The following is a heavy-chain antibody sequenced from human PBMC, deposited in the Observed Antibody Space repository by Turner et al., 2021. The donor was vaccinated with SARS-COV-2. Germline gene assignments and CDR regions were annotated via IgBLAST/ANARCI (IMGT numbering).Heavy chain of an antibody. D-gene: IGHD7-27*01. Sequence: EVQLVESGGGLVQPGGSLSLACAASGFTFSSYWLSWVREAPGKGVEWVANIDQDRSEKYYVGSVKGRFTISRDNAKNSLYLQVNSLRAEDTAVYYCARSELGLFFDYWGQGTLVTVSS. CDR1: GFTFSSYW. V-gene: IGHV3-7*01. CDR3: ARSELGLFFDY. J-gene: IGHJ4*02. CDR2: IDQDRSEK.